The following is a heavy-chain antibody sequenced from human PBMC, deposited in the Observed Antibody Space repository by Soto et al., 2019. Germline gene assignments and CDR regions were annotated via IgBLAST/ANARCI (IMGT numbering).Heavy chain of an antibody. CDR2: IYAGDSDV. V-gene: IGHV5-51*01. J-gene: IGHJ4*02. Sequence: LGESLKISCQGSGYTFTTYWVGWVRQRPGKGLDWMGNIYAGDSDVKYSPSFKGQVTISVDKSINTTYLQWSSLKASDTAVYYCARQSYPGHGGYDSVFDNWGQGTQVTVSS. CDR1: GYTFTTYW. D-gene: IGHD5-12*01. CDR3: ARQSYPGHGGYDSVFDN.